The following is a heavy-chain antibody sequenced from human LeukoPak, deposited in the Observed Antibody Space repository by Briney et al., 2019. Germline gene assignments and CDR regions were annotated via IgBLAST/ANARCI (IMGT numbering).Heavy chain of an antibody. V-gene: IGHV3-23*01. CDR3: AKEPIAVAGTFDY. Sequence: GGSLRLSCAASGFTFSSYAMSWVRQDPGRGLEWVSAISGSGGYTWYADSMKGRFTISRDNSKNTLYLQMNSLRAEDTGVYYCAKEPIAVAGTFDYWGQGTLVTVSS. CDR2: ISGSGGYT. CDR1: GFTFSSYA. J-gene: IGHJ4*02. D-gene: IGHD6-19*01.